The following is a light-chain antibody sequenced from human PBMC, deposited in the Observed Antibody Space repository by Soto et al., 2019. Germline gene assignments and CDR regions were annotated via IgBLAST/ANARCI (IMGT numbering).Light chain of an antibody. CDR2: RAS. Sequence: DIQMTQSPSSLSASVGDRVTIPCRASQTISTSLNWYQQKPGTAPRLLIYRASSVKSGVPPRFSGSGSGRDFTLTISSLRPEDIATYFCQQSYNSPPWTFGQGTKVDIK. J-gene: IGKJ1*01. CDR1: QTISTS. V-gene: IGKV1-39*01. CDR3: QQSYNSPPWT.